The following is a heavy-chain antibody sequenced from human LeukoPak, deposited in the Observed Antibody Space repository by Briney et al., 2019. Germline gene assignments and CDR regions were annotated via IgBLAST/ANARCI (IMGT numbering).Heavy chain of an antibody. CDR1: GFTFSSYG. V-gene: IGHV3-30*03. Sequence: GGSLRLSCAASGFTFSSYGMHWVRQAPGKGLEWVAVISYDGSNKYYADSVKGRFTISRDNPKNTLYLQMNSLSAEDTAVYYCARDFHSSGYYHYSHYWGQGTLVTVSS. J-gene: IGHJ4*02. CDR3: ARDFHSSGYYHYSHY. D-gene: IGHD3-22*01. CDR2: ISYDGSNK.